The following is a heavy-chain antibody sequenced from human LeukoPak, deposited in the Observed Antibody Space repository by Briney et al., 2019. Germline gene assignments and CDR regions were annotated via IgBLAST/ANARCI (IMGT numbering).Heavy chain of an antibody. V-gene: IGHV3-33*01. D-gene: IGHD3-10*01. CDR1: GFMFSNYG. Sequence: PGGCLRLSCAASGFMFSNYGMHWVRQAPGKGLEWVALIWNDGSDMSYADSVRGRFTISRDNSKNTLDLQMNSLRVEDMAVYYCARGPWASGTQITSLDLWGRGTLVTVSS. J-gene: IGHJ2*01. CDR2: IWNDGSDM. CDR3: ARGPWASGTQITSLDL.